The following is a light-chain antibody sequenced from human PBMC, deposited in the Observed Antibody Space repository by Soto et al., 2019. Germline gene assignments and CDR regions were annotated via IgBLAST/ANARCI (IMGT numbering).Light chain of an antibody. V-gene: IGLV2-14*01. CDR2: DVS. Sequence: QSALTQPASVSGSPGQSITISCTGTSSDVGGYNYVSWYQQHPGKAPKLMIYDVSNRPSGVSNRFCGSKSGNTASLTISGLQAEDESDYYCSSYTSSTTLVFGGGTKLNV. J-gene: IGLJ2*01. CDR3: SSYTSSTTLV. CDR1: SSDVGGYNY.